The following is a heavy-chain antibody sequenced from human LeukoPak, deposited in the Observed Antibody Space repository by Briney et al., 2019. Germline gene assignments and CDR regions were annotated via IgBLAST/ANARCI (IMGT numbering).Heavy chain of an antibody. Sequence: SGGSLRLSCAASGFTFSSYGMHWVRQAPGKGLEWVAFIRYDGSNKYYADSVKGRFTISRDNSKNTLYLQMNSLRAEDTAVYYCAKLYSSSWFVDYWGQGTLVTVSS. J-gene: IGHJ4*02. D-gene: IGHD6-13*01. CDR3: AKLYSSSWFVDY. CDR2: IRYDGSNK. CDR1: GFTFSSYG. V-gene: IGHV3-30*02.